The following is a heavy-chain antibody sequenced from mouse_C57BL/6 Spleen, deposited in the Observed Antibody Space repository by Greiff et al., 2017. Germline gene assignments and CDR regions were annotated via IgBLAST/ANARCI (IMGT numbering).Heavy chain of an antibody. Sequence: DVMLVESGGGLVKPGGSLKLSCAASGFTFSDYGMHWVRQAPEKGLEWVAYISSGSSTIYYADTVKGRFTISRDNAKNNLFLQMTSLRSEDTPMYYCARDGYSDYYAMDYWGQGTSVTVSS. CDR3: ARDGYSDYYAMDY. V-gene: IGHV5-17*01. D-gene: IGHD2-3*01. CDR2: ISSGSSTI. J-gene: IGHJ4*01. CDR1: GFTFSDYG.